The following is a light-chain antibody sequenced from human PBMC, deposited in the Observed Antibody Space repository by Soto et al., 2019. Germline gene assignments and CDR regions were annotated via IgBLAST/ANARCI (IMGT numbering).Light chain of an antibody. J-gene: IGLJ2*01. Sequence: QSALTQPASVSGSPGLSIAISCTGTSSDVGGYNYVSWYQQHPGKAPKLMIYDVSNRPSGVSIRFSGSKSGNTASLTISGLQAEDEADYYCRSYTSSSTLVFGGGTKVTVL. V-gene: IGLV2-14*01. CDR3: RSYTSSSTLV. CDR2: DVS. CDR1: SSDVGGYNY.